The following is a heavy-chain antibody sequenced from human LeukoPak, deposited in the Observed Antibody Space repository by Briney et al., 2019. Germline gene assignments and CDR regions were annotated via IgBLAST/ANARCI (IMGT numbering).Heavy chain of an antibody. V-gene: IGHV3-23*01. CDR3: AKDLWFSEWLRYSGDAFDI. Sequence: GGSLRLSCAASGFTFSSYAMSWVRQAPGKGLERVSAISGSGGSTYYADSVKGRFTISRDNSKNTLYLQMNSLRAEDTAVYYCAKDLWFSEWLRYSGDAFDIWGQGTMVTVSS. D-gene: IGHD3/OR15-3a*01. J-gene: IGHJ3*02. CDR2: ISGSGGST. CDR1: GFTFSSYA.